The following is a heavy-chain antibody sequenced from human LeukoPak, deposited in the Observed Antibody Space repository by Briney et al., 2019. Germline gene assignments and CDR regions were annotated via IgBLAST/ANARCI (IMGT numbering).Heavy chain of an antibody. Sequence: GASVKVSCKASGYTFTDYFMRWIRQAPGQGLEWMGRINPNTGRTDYTQKFRGRVTMTRDTSVATAYMEVTRLRSDDTAVYYCAREVLSDNYTNWGPGTLVTGSS. V-gene: IGHV1-2*06. CDR2: INPNTGRT. CDR3: AREVLSDNYTN. D-gene: IGHD4-11*01. J-gene: IGHJ4*02. CDR1: GYTFTDYF.